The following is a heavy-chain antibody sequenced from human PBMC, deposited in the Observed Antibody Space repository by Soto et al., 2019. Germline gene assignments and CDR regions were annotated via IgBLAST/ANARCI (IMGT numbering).Heavy chain of an antibody. Sequence: SETLSLTCSVSGGSITGGHYWSWIRQHPGRGLEWIGNIYDRGTTSYNPSLKSRLTISLDTSRNQFSMKLPSVTAADTAVYYCAREYIAVVPTLALREVYLQNSRVGVWDQGTTVTVSS. CDR3: AREYIAVVPTLALREVYLQNSRVGV. J-gene: IGHJ6*02. V-gene: IGHV4-31*03. CDR1: GGSITGGHY. D-gene: IGHD2-2*01. CDR2: IYDRGTT.